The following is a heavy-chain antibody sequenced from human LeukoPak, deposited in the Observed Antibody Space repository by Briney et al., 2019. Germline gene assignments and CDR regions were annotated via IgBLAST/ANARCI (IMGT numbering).Heavy chain of an antibody. Sequence: GGSLRLSCAASGFTFSNNWMTWVRQAPGKGLEWVASVKKDASEKYYVDSVKGRFTISRDNAKNSLYLQMNSLRAEDTAVYYCARELSSGWDPDVWGQGTTVTVSS. CDR2: VKKDASEK. V-gene: IGHV3-7*01. J-gene: IGHJ6*02. CDR3: ARELSSGWDPDV. D-gene: IGHD6-19*01. CDR1: GFTFSNNW.